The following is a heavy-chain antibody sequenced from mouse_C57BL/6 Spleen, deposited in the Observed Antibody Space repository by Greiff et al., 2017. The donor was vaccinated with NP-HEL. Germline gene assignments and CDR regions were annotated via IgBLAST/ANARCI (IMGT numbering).Heavy chain of an antibody. D-gene: IGHD4-1*01. J-gene: IGHJ4*01. Sequence: VKLVESGAELVKPGASVKLSCKASGYTFTEYTIHWVKQRSGQGLEWIGWFYPGSGSIKYNEKFKDKATLTADKSSSTVYMELSRLTAEDSAVYFCARHGRELTGTSYYAMDYWGQGTSVTVSS. V-gene: IGHV1-62-2*01. CDR1: GYTFTEYT. CDR3: ARHGRELTGTSYYAMDY. CDR2: FYPGSGSI.